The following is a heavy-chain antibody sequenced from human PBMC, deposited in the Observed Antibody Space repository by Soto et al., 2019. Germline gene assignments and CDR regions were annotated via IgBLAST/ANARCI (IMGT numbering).Heavy chain of an antibody. J-gene: IGHJ3*02. CDR1: GGSISSGDYY. Sequence: SETLSLTCTVSGGSISSGDYYWSWIRQPPGKGLEWIGYIYYSGSTYYNPSLKSRVTISVDTSKNQFSLKLSSVTAADTAVYYCARTTVPRSGAFDIWGQGTMVTVSS. D-gene: IGHD4-17*01. CDR2: IYYSGST. CDR3: ARTTVPRSGAFDI. V-gene: IGHV4-30-4*01.